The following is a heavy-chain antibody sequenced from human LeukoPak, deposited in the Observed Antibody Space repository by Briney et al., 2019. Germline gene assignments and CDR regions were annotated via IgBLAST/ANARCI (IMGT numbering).Heavy chain of an antibody. CDR2: INHSGST. CDR1: GGSFSGYY. J-gene: IGHJ4*02. Sequence: SETLSLTCAVYGGSFSGYYWSWIRQPPGKGLEWIGEINHSGSTNNNPSLKSRVTISVDTSKNQFSLKLSSVTAADTAVYYCARVDTMVRGVITPFDYWGQGTLVTVSS. V-gene: IGHV4-34*01. CDR3: ARVDTMVRGVITPFDY. D-gene: IGHD3-10*01.